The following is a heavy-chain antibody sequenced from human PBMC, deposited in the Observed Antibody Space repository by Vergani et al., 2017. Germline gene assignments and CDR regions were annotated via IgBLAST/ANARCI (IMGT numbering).Heavy chain of an antibody. D-gene: IGHD6-13*01. V-gene: IGHV4-38-2*01. CDR1: AYSISSTYY. CDR2: IYYSGST. Sequence: QVQLQESGPGLVKPSETLSLTCAVSAYSISSTYYWGWIRQPPGEGLEWIGNIYYSGSTYYNPSLKSRVTISVDTSKNQFSLKLNSVTAADTAVYYCARHKEQLVPGNYYYYYYMDVWGKGTTVTVSS. CDR3: ARHKEQLVPGNYYYYYYMDV. J-gene: IGHJ6*03.